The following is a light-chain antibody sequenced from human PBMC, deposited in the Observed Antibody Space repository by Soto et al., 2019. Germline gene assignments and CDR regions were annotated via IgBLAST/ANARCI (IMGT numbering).Light chain of an antibody. CDR2: GAS. Sequence: EIVMTQSPATLSVSPGERATLSCRASQSVSSNLAWYQQKPGQAPRLLIYGASTRATGIPARFSGSGSGTEITLTISSLQSEDFAVYYCQQYTNWPHTFGQGTKLEIK. CDR3: QQYTNWPHT. V-gene: IGKV3-15*01. J-gene: IGKJ2*01. CDR1: QSVSSN.